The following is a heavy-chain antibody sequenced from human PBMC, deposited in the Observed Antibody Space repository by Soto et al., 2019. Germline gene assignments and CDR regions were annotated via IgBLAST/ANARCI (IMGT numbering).Heavy chain of an antibody. J-gene: IGHJ4*02. CDR3: ARDETGYCSGGSCYAFWTDY. CDR1: GFTFSSYW. D-gene: IGHD2-15*01. Sequence: GGSLRLSCAASGFTFSSYWMSWVRQAPGKGLEWVANIKQDGSEKYYVDSVKGRFTNSRDNAKNSLYLQMNSLRAEDTAVYYCARDETGYCSGGSCYAFWTDYWGQGTLVTVSS. CDR2: IKQDGSEK. V-gene: IGHV3-7*01.